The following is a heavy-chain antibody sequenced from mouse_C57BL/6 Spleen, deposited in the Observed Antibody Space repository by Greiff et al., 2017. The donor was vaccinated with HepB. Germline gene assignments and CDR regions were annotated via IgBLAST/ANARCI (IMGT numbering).Heavy chain of an antibody. CDR3: ARDGDWYFDV. V-gene: IGHV1-19*01. J-gene: IGHJ1*03. D-gene: IGHD2-3*01. CDR2: INPYNGGT. Sequence: VQLQQSGPVLVKPGASVKMSCKASGYTFTDYYMNWVKQSHGKSLEWIGVINPYNGGTSYNQKFKGKATLTVDKSSSTAYMELNSLTSEDSAVYYCARDGDWYFDVWGTGTTVTVSS. CDR1: GYTFTDYY.